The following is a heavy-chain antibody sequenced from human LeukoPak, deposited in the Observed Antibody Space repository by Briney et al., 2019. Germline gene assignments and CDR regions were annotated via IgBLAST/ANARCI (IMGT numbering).Heavy chain of an antibody. Sequence: ASVKVSCKASGYTFTSYGISWVRQAPGQGLEWMGWINPNSGGTNYAQKFQGRVTMTRDTSISTAYMELSRLRSDDTAVYYCAGGSGSYSYYYMDVWGKGTTVTISS. V-gene: IGHV1-2*02. D-gene: IGHD3-10*01. CDR1: GYTFTSYG. CDR2: INPNSGGT. CDR3: AGGSGSYSYYYMDV. J-gene: IGHJ6*03.